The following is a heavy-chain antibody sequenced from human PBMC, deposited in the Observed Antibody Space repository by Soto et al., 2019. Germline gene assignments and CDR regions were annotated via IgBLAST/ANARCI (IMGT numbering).Heavy chain of an antibody. D-gene: IGHD2-8*01. Sequence: PGGSLRLSCATSGFTFSSYDMNWVRQAPGKGLEWVSSISSSSYIYYADSLNGRFTISRDNAKNSLYLQMNSLRAEDTAVYYCARYQGSVLMVYADYYCGMDVWGQGTTVTVSS. CDR2: ISSSSYI. J-gene: IGHJ6*02. CDR3: ARYQGSVLMVYADYYCGMDV. CDR1: GFTFSSYD. V-gene: IGHV3-21*01.